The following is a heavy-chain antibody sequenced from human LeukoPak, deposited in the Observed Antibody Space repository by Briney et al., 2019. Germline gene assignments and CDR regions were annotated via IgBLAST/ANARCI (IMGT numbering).Heavy chain of an antibody. CDR2: IYTSGST. CDR1: GGSISSGSYY. Sequence: SETLSLTCTVSGGSISSGSYYWSWIRQPAGKGLEWIGRIYTSGSTNYNPSLKSRVTISVDTSKNQFSLKLSSVTAADTAVYYCAGSERFGESGYWGQGTLVTVSS. CDR3: AGSERFGESGY. J-gene: IGHJ4*02. V-gene: IGHV4-61*02. D-gene: IGHD3-10*01.